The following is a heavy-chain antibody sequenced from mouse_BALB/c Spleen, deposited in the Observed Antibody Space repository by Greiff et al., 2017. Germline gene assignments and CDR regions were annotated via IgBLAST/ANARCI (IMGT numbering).Heavy chain of an antibody. J-gene: IGHJ4*01. V-gene: IGHV14-3*02. D-gene: IGHD1-2*01. CDR2: IDPANGNT. CDR1: GFNIKDTY. CDR3: ATYYGYVNYAMDY. Sequence: EVKLMESGAELVKPGASVKLSCTASGFNIKDTYMHWVKQRPEQGLEWIGRIDPANGNTKYDPKFQGKATITADTSSNTAYLQLSSLTSEDTAVYYCATYYGYVNYAMDYWGQGTSVTVSS.